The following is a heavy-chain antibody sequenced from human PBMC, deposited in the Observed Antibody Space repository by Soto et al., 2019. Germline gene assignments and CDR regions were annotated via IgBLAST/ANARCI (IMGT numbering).Heavy chain of an antibody. CDR1: GGTFSSYA. V-gene: IGHV1-69*13. Sequence: SVKVSCKASGGTFSSYAISWVRQAPXQGLEWMGGIIPIFGTAKYAQKFQGRVTITADESTSTAYMELSSVTAADTAVYYCARFDYYDSSGYLDFGPKWGQGTLVTVSS. D-gene: IGHD3-22*01. CDR3: ARFDYYDSSGYLDFGPK. J-gene: IGHJ4*02. CDR2: IIPIFGTA.